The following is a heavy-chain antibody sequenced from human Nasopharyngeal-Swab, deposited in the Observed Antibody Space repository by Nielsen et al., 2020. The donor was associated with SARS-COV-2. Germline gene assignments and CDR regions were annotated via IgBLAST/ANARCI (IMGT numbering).Heavy chain of an antibody. CDR3: AKDKDIVVVPAAMDV. CDR2: ISYDGGNK. V-gene: IGHV3-30*18. D-gene: IGHD2-2*01. Sequence: GGSLRLSCAASGFTFSSYGMHWVRQAPGKGLEWVAVISYDGGNKYYADPVKGRFTISRDNSKNTLYLQMNSLRAEDTAVYYCAKDKDIVVVPAAMDVWGKGTTVTVSS. J-gene: IGHJ6*03. CDR1: GFTFSSYG.